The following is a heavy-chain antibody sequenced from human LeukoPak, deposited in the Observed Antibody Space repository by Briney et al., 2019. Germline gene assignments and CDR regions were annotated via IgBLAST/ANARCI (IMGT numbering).Heavy chain of an antibody. V-gene: IGHV5-51*01. CDR1: GYSFTSYW. D-gene: IGHD1-26*01. Sequence: GESLKISCKGSGYSFTSYWIVWVRQTSGKGLEWMGIIYPGDSDTRYSPSFQGQVTISADKSISTAYLQWSSLKASDTAVYYCARRSASYEFVDYWGQGTLVTVSS. CDR3: ARRSASYEFVDY. J-gene: IGHJ4*02. CDR2: IYPGDSDT.